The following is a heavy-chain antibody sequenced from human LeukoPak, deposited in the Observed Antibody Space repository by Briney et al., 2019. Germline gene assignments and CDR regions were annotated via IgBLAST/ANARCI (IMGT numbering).Heavy chain of an antibody. D-gene: IGHD5-24*01. V-gene: IGHV3-23*01. CDR1: GFTFSNHG. CDR2: VSPPGGGT. Sequence: GGSLRLSCAASGFTFSNHGMNWVRQAPGKGLEWLSGVSPPGGGTYYADSVKGRFTISRDNSKNTLYLQMNSLRAEDTAVYYCAKEGRDRKFDYWGQGTLVTVSS. J-gene: IGHJ4*02. CDR3: AKEGRDRKFDY.